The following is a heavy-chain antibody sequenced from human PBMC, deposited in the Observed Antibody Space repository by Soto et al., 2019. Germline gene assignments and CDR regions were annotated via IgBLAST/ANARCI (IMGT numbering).Heavy chain of an antibody. CDR1: GASITYGGYS. CDR2: INHLETT. J-gene: IGHJ4*02. CDR3: ARGGGSDSFDY. Sequence: PSETLSLTXTVSGASITYGGYSWSWIRQTPGKGLEWIGYINHLETTFYNPSFESRLTLSIDRTKNQFSLNLNSMSAADRAVYFCARGGGSDSFDYWGQGILVTVSS. D-gene: IGHD1-26*01. V-gene: IGHV4-30-2*01.